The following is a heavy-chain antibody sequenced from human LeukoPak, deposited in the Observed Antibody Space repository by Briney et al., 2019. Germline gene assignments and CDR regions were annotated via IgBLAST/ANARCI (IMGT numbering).Heavy chain of an antibody. CDR3: ASDGGLYGYGY. J-gene: IGHJ4*02. Sequence: SETLSLTCTVSGGSISSYYWSWIRQPPGKGLEWIGYIYYSGSTNYNPSLKSRVTMSVDTSKNQFSLKLSSVTAADTAVYYCASDGGLYGYGYWGQGTLVTVSS. CDR2: IYYSGST. CDR1: GGSISSYY. V-gene: IGHV4-59*12. D-gene: IGHD5-18*01.